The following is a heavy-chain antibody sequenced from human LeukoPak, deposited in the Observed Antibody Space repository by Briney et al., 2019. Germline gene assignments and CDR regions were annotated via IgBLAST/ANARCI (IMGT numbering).Heavy chain of an antibody. J-gene: IGHJ4*02. D-gene: IGHD2-2*01. Sequence: GGSLRLSCATSGFTFSNYAMNWVRQAPGKGLEWVSTISDSGASTYYADSVKGRFTISRDNSKNTLYVQVNSLRAEDTAVYYCAKDPRGYCSSSTCFSDYWGQGTLVTVSS. V-gene: IGHV3-23*01. CDR2: ISDSGAST. CDR1: GFTFSNYA. CDR3: AKDPRGYCSSSTCFSDY.